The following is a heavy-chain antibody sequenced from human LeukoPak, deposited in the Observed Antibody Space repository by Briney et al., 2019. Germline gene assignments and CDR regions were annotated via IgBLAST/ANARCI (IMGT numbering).Heavy chain of an antibody. CDR1: GYSFTSYG. J-gene: IGHJ6*02. V-gene: IGHV1-18*01. Sequence: ASVNVSCKASGYSFTSYGISWVRQAPGQGLEWMGWISAYNGNTNYAQKLQGRVTMTTDTSTSTAYMELRSLRSDDTAVYYCATFRGYCSGGSCYEYYYYGMDVWGQGTTVTVSS. D-gene: IGHD2-15*01. CDR3: ATFRGYCSGGSCYEYYYYGMDV. CDR2: ISAYNGNT.